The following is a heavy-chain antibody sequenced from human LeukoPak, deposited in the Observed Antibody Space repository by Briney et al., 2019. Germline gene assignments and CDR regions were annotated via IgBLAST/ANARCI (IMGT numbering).Heavy chain of an antibody. V-gene: IGHV4-59*08. CDR3: ARGGDKDCGGDCYSTFDI. CDR2: IYYSGSS. Sequence: SETLSLTCTVSGGSISSWSWIRQPPGKGLEWIGYIYYSGSSNYNPSLKGRDTISVDSSKYQFSLKLSSVTAADTAVYYCARGGDKDCGGDCYSTFDIWGQGTMVTVSS. D-gene: IGHD2-21*02. CDR1: GGSISS. J-gene: IGHJ3*02.